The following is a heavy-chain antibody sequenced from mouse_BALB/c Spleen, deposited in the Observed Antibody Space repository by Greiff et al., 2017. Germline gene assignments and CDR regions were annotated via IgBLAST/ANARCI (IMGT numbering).Heavy chain of an antibody. Sequence: QVTLKVSGPGILQPSQTLSLTCSFSGFSLSTSGMGVGWIRQPSGKGLEWLAHIWWDDDKRYNPALKSRLTISKDTSSNQVFLKIASVDTADTATYYCARIRIITTVVAYYYAMDYWGQGTSVTVSS. CDR2: IWWDDDK. J-gene: IGHJ4*01. V-gene: IGHV8-8*01. CDR3: ARIRIITTVVAYYYAMDY. D-gene: IGHD1-1*01. CDR1: GFSLSTSGMG.